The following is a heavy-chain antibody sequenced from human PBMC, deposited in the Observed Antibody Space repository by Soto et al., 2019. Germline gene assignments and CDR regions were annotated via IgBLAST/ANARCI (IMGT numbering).Heavy chain of an antibody. D-gene: IGHD3-16*01. V-gene: IGHV3-23*01. Sequence: EVQLLESGGGLVQPGGSLRLSCAASGFTFSSYAMIWVRQAPGKGLEWVSAISGSGGSTYYADSVKGRFTISRDNSKNTLYLQMNSLRAEDTAVYYCARVAAVWGTPFDYWGQGTLVTVSS. J-gene: IGHJ4*02. CDR2: ISGSGGST. CDR3: ARVAAVWGTPFDY. CDR1: GFTFSSYA.